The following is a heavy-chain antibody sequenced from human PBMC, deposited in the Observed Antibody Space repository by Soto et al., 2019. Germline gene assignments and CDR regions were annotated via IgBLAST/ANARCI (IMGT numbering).Heavy chain of an antibody. V-gene: IGHV1-69*13. CDR2: IIPIFGTA. D-gene: IGHD3-22*01. J-gene: IGHJ5*02. Sequence: GASVKVSCKASGGTFSSYAISWVRQAPGQGLEWMGGIIPIFGTANYAQKFQGRVTITADESTSTAYMELSGLRSEDTAVYYCARAGYYDSRAYNWFDPWGQGTLVTVSS. CDR3: ARAGYYDSRAYNWFDP. CDR1: GGTFSSYA.